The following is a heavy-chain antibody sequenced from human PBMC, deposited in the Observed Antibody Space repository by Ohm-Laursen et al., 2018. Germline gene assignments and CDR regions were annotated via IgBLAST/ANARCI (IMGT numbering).Heavy chain of an antibody. J-gene: IGHJ4*02. V-gene: IGHV3-30*03. CDR2: ISYDGSNK. CDR1: GFTFSSYG. CDR3: VRSYCSGGSCYSSEY. D-gene: IGHD2-15*01. Sequence: SLRLSCAASGFTFSSYGMHWVRQAPGKGLEWVAVISYDGSNKYYADSVKGRFTISRDNSKNTLYLQMNSLRAEDTAVYYCVRSYCSGGSCYSSEYWGQGTLVTVSS.